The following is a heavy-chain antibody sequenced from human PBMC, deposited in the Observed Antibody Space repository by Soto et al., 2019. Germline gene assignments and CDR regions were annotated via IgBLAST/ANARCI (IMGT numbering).Heavy chain of an antibody. J-gene: IGHJ6*02. D-gene: IGHD5-12*01. CDR1: GYIFVNYG. CDR2: ISRYSGNT. Sequence: QVQLVQTGDEVRKPGSSVKVSCKASGYIFVNYGISWVRQAPGQGLEWMGWISRYSGNTHYASKVQARRTSTTETSTNTAYMDLGSLTSDDTAVYYCAMVDKYVTPPPHDVWGQVTAGSVSS. CDR3: AMVDKYVTPPPHDV. V-gene: IGHV1-18*01.